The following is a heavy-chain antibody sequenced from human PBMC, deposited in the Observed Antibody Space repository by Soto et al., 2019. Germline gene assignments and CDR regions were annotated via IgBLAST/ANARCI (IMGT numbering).Heavy chain of an antibody. D-gene: IGHD4-4*01. J-gene: IGHJ4*02. CDR2: ISGSGVST. Sequence: EVQLLESGGGLVQPGGSLRLSCAASGFTFSSYAMSWVRQAPGKGLEWVSAISGSGVSTYYADSVKGRFTISRDNSKNTLYLQMNSLRAEDTAVYYCAEDTTTVTTPFDYWGQGTLVTVSS. V-gene: IGHV3-23*01. CDR1: GFTFSSYA. CDR3: AEDTTTVTTPFDY.